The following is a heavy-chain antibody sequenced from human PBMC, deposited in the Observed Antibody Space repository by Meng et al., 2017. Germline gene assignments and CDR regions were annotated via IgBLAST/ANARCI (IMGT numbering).Heavy chain of an antibody. D-gene: IGHD6-19*01. V-gene: IGHV3-30*01. CDR3: ARGRAALQWLAD. J-gene: IGHJ4*02. CDR2: ISYDGSNN. Sequence: QLGASGGGVVQPGRSLRLFCAASRFTFSSYTMHWVRQAPGKGLEWVAVISYDGSNNYYADSVKGRFTISRDNSKNTLYLQMNSLRAEDTAVYYCARGRAALQWLADWGQGTLVTVSS. CDR1: RFTFSSYT.